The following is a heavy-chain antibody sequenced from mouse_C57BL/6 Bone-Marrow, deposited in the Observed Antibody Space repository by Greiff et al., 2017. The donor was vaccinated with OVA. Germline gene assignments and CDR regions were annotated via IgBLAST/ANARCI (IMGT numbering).Heavy chain of an antibody. CDR3: ERGYYFLAY. CDR2: IYPRSGNT. CDR1: GYTFTSYG. D-gene: IGHD1-1*01. V-gene: IGHV1-81*01. Sequence: VQLQQSGAELARPGASVKLSCKASGYTFTSYGISWVKQRTGQGLEWIGEIYPRSGNTYYNEKFKGKATLTADKSSSTAYMELRSLTSEDSAVYFCERGYYFLAYWGQGTLVTVSA. J-gene: IGHJ3*01.